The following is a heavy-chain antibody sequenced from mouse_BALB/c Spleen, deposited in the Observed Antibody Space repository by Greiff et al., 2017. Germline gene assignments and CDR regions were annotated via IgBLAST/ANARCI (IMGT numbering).Heavy chain of an antibody. D-gene: IGHD6-1*01. J-gene: IGHJ4*01. CDR2: ISYDGSN. CDR1: GYSITSGYY. CDR3: ARERSSYAMDY. Sequence: DVQLVESGPGLVKPSQSLSLTCSVTGYSITSGYYWNWIRQFPGNKLEWMGYISYDGSNNYNPSLKNRISITRDTSKNQFFLKLNSVTTEDTATYYCARERSSYAMDYWGQGTSVTVSS. V-gene: IGHV3-6*02.